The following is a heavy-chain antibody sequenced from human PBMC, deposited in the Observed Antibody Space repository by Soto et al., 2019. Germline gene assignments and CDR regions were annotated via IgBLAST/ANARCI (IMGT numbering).Heavy chain of an antibody. V-gene: IGHV4-4*02. CDR3: ARLVVAATYRTAYFDY. Sequence: SETLSLTCAVSSGSISSSNWWIWVRQPPGKGLEWIGEIYHSGSTNYNPSLKSRVTISVDKSKNQFSLKLSSVTAADTAVYYCARLVVAATYRTAYFDYWGQGTLVTVSS. CDR1: SGSISSSNW. J-gene: IGHJ4*02. CDR2: IYHSGST. D-gene: IGHD2-15*01.